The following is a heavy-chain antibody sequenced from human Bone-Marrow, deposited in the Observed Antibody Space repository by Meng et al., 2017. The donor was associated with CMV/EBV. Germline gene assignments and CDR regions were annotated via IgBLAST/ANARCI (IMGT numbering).Heavy chain of an antibody. CDR2: IYYSGST. CDR3: ASFRYYDFWTTPGVDV. D-gene: IGHD3-3*01. CDR1: GDSISSGGHY. Sequence: SETLTLTCTVSGDSISSGGHYWTWIRQHPGRGLEWIGYIYYSGSTYYNPSLKSRAIISVDTSKNQFSLNLSSVTAADTAVYYCASFRYYDFWTTPGVDVWGQGTTVIVSS. J-gene: IGHJ6*02. V-gene: IGHV4-31*03.